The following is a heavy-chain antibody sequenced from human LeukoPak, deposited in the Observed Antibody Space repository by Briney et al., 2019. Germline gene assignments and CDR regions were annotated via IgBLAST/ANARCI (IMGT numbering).Heavy chain of an antibody. V-gene: IGHV3-23*01. CDR3: AKDKQYDPFRIAVALDY. CDR1: GFTFTDYW. CDR2: ISGSGGST. D-gene: IGHD6-19*01. J-gene: IGHJ4*02. Sequence: GGSLRLSCAASGFTFTDYWMSWVRQAPGKGLEWVSAISGSGGSTYYADSVKGRFTISRDNSKNTLYLQMNSLRAEDTAVYYCAKDKQYDPFRIAVALDYWGQGTLVTVSS.